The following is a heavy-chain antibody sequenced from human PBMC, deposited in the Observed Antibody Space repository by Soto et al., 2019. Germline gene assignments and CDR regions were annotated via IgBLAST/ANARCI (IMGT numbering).Heavy chain of an antibody. J-gene: IGHJ4*02. D-gene: IGHD6-19*01. CDR3: ATYGSGWYETRSDY. V-gene: IGHV3-23*01. CDR2: ISGSGGST. CDR1: GFTFSSYA. Sequence: GGSLRLSCAASGFTFSSYAMSWVRQAPGKGLEWVSAISGSGGSTYYADSVKGRFTISRDNSKNTLYLQMNSLRAEDTAVYYCATYGSGWYETRSDYWGQGTLVTVSS.